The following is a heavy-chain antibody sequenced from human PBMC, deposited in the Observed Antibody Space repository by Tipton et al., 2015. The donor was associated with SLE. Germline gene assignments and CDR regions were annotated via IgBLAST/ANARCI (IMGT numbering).Heavy chain of an antibody. CDR2: IKQDGSEK. J-gene: IGHJ5*02. V-gene: IGHV3-7*01. Sequence: GSLRLSCAASGFTFSSYWMSWVRQAPGKGLEWVANIKQDGSEKYYVDSVKGRFTISRDNAKNSLYLQMNSLRAEDTAVYYCARDQKIIVVPAVRYNWFDPWGQGTLVTVSS. D-gene: IGHD2-2*01. CDR3: ARDQKIIVVPAVRYNWFDP. CDR1: GFTFSSYW.